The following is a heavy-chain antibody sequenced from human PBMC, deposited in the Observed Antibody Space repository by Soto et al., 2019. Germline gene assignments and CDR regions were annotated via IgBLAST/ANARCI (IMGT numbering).Heavy chain of an antibody. CDR3: ATDTNYAFWSGYYGSGCFDT. Sequence: GGSLRLSCIASGFTFSSYSMNWVRQTPGKGLEWVSSITGGSNNVYYADSVRGRFTISRDNANNSLYLQMNSLRAEDTAVYYCATDTNYAFWSGYYGSGCFDTWGQGTLVTVSS. J-gene: IGHJ5*02. D-gene: IGHD3-3*01. CDR1: GFTFSSYS. V-gene: IGHV3-21*01. CDR2: ITGGSNNV.